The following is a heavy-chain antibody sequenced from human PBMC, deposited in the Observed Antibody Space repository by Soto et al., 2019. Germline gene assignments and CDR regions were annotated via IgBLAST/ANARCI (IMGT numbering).Heavy chain of an antibody. CDR2: ISYDGSNK. V-gene: IGHV3-30*18. CDR1: GFTFSSYG. D-gene: IGHD6-19*01. J-gene: IGHJ4*02. CDR3: PKDLVTGWYALDY. Sequence: GGSLRLSCAASGFTFSSYGMHWVRQAPGKGLEWVAVISYDGSNKYYADSVKGRFTISRDNSKNTLYLQMNSLRAEDTAVYYCPKDLVTGWYALDYWGQGTLVTVSS.